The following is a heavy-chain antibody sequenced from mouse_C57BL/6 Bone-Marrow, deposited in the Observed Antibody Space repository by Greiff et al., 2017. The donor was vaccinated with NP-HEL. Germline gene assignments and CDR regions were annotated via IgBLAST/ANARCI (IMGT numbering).Heavy chain of an antibody. Sequence: VQLQQSGPGLVQPSQSLSITCTVSGFSLTSYGVHWVRQPPGKGLEWLGVIWSGGSTDYNAAFISRLSISKDNSKSQVFFKMNSLLADDTAIYYCGWGFAYWGQGTLVTVSA. CDR1: GFSLTSYG. V-gene: IGHV2-4*01. CDR3: GWGFAY. CDR2: IWSGGST. J-gene: IGHJ3*01. D-gene: IGHD4-1*01.